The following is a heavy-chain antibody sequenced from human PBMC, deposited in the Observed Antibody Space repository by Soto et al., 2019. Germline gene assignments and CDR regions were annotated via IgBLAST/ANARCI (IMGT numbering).Heavy chain of an antibody. CDR1: GFTFSSYW. V-gene: IGHV3-74*01. Sequence: EVQLVESGGGLVQPGESLRLSCAASGFTFSSYWMHWVRQAPGKGLVWVSRINNDGSRTNYGDSVKGRFTVSRDNAKNTQYLQMNSLRAEDTAVYYCARVLTGSWNWFAPWGQGTLVTVSS. CDR2: INNDGSRT. J-gene: IGHJ5*02. CDR3: ARVLTGSWNWFAP. D-gene: IGHD6-13*01.